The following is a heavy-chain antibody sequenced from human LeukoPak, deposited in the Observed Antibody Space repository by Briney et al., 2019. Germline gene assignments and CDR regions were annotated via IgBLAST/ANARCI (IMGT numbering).Heavy chain of an antibody. J-gene: IGHJ4*02. CDR1: GYTFTSYG. V-gene: IGHV1-18*01. CDR3: ARALLRYFDWLLLDFDY. D-gene: IGHD3-9*01. Sequence: GASVKVSCKASGYTFTSYGISWVRHAPGQGLEWMGWISAYNGNTNYAQKLQGRVTMTTDTSTSTAYMELRSLRSDDTAVYYCARALLRYFDWLLLDFDYWGQGTLVTVSS. CDR2: ISAYNGNT.